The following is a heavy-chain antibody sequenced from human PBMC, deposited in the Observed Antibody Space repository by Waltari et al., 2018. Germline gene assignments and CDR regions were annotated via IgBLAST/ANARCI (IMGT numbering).Heavy chain of an antibody. CDR3: AREGIAAASTNWFDP. V-gene: IGHV3-7*01. D-gene: IGHD6-13*01. J-gene: IGHJ5*02. Sequence: EVQLVESGGGLVQPGGSLRLSCAASGFTFSSYWMSWFRQAPGKGLEWVANIKQDGSEKYYVDSVKGRFTISRDNAKNSLYLQMNSLRAEDTAVYYCAREGIAAASTNWFDPWGQGTLVTVSS. CDR1: GFTFSSYW. CDR2: IKQDGSEK.